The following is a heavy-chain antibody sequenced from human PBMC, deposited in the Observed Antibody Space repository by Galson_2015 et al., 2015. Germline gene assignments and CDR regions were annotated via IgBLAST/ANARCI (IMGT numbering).Heavy chain of an antibody. D-gene: IGHD1-26*01. CDR3: VKDPAGTYGFFQY. J-gene: IGHJ4*02. CDR1: GDSVSSNSVV. Sequence: CAISGDSVSSNSVVWHWIRRSPSRGLEWLGRTYYRSKWYIDYAASVNSRITINPDTSNNQFSLQLNSVTPEDTAVYYCVKDPAGTYGFFQYWGQGTLVTVSS. V-gene: IGHV6-1*01. CDR2: TYYRSKWYI.